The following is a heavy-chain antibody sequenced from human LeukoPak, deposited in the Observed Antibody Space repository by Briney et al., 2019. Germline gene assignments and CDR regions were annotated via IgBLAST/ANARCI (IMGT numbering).Heavy chain of an antibody. CDR1: EFIFKNYG. D-gene: IGHD3-22*01. V-gene: IGHV3-23*01. CDR2: ISNDGGGT. Sequence: PGGSLRLSCPASEFIFKNYGRAWSGKPQGRGLEWVSAISNDGGGTTYADFVKGRFSVSRDNSKNTLFLQMNSLRAEDTALYYCAKGSSGYFFDLWGQGTLVTVSS. J-gene: IGHJ4*02. CDR3: AKGSSGYFFDL.